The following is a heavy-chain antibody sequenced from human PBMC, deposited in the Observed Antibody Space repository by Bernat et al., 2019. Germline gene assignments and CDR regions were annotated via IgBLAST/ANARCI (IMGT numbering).Heavy chain of an antibody. CDR3: VRGSAGAKDY. J-gene: IGHJ4*02. CDR1: GFILTNYW. V-gene: IGHV3-7*04. D-gene: IGHD6-13*01. CDR2: IKRDGSET. Sequence: EVQLLESGGGLVQPGGSLRLSCAASGFILTNYWMNWVRQAPGKGLEWVANIKRDGSETYYVDSVNGRFTISRDIAKNLLYLQMNSLRAENTAIYYCVRGSAGAKDYWGQGTLVTVST.